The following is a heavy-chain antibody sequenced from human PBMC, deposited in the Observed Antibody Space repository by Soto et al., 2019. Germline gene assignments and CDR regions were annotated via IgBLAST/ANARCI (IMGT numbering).Heavy chain of an antibody. Sequence: QVQLVESGGGVVQPGRSLRLSCAASGFTFSSYGMHWVRQAPGKGLEWVAVISYDGSNKYYADSVKGRFTISRDNSKNTLYLQMNSLRAEDTPVCYCAIYGSGWYPLDYWGQRTLVTVSS. CDR1: GFTFSSYG. CDR3: AIYGSGWYPLDY. V-gene: IGHV3-30*03. CDR2: ISYDGSNK. D-gene: IGHD6-19*01. J-gene: IGHJ4*02.